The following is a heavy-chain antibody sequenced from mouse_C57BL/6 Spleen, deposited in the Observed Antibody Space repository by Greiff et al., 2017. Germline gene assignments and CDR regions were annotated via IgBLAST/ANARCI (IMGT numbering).Heavy chain of an antibody. CDR3: ARDGSSDKYFDY. J-gene: IGHJ2*01. D-gene: IGHD1-1*01. V-gene: IGHV1-64*01. CDR1: GYTFTSYW. Sequence: QVQLQQPGAELVKPGASVKLSCKASGYTFTSYWMHWVKQRPGQGLEWIGMIHPNSGSTNYNEKFKSKATLTEDKSSSTAYMQLSSLTSEDSAVYYGARDGSSDKYFDYWGQGTTLTVSS. CDR2: IHPNSGST.